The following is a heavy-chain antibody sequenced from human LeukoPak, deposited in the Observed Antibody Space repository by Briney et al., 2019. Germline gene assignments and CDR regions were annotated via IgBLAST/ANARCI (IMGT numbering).Heavy chain of an antibody. D-gene: IGHD4-23*01. V-gene: IGHV4-61*02. CDR1: GGSIGSGSYY. CDR2: IYTSENT. J-gene: IGHJ4*02. CDR3: ARIRAGGAYFDY. Sequence: SETLSLTCTVSGGSIGSGSYYWSWIRQPAGKALEWIGRIYTSENTNYSPSLKSRVTISVDTSKNQFSLKLNSVTAADTAVYYCARIRAGGAYFDYWGQGTLVTVSS.